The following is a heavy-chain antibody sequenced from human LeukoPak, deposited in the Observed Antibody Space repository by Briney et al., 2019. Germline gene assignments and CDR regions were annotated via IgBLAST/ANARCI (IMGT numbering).Heavy chain of an antibody. CDR2: ISAYNGNT. CDR1: GYTFTGYY. V-gene: IGHV1-18*04. CDR3: ARVMVRGVYDY. D-gene: IGHD3-10*01. Sequence: GASVKVSCKASGYTFTGYYMHWVRQAPGQGLEWMGWISAYNGNTNYAQKLQGRVTMTTDTSTSTAYMELRSLRSDDTAAYYCARVMVRGVYDYWGQGTLVTVSS. J-gene: IGHJ4*02.